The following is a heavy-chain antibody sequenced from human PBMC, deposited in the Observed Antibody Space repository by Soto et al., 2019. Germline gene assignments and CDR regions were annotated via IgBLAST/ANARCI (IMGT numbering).Heavy chain of an antibody. CDR3: AKDNTYDYVWGSYRPDP. J-gene: IGHJ3*01. CDR2: ISGSGGST. D-gene: IGHD3-16*02. V-gene: IGHV3-23*01. CDR1: GFTFSSYA. Sequence: PGGSLRLSCAASGFTFSSYAMSWVRQAPGKGLEWVSAISGSGGSTYYADSVKGRFTISRDNSKNTLYLQMNSLRAEDTAVYYCAKDNTYDYVWGSYRPDPWGQGTMVTVSS.